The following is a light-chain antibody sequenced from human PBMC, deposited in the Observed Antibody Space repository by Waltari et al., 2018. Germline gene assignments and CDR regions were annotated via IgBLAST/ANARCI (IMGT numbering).Light chain of an antibody. Sequence: SYDLTQPLSVSVALGPTARITCTEHNIGNQNVHWYQQKPGQAPVLVMYRDSNRPSGIPERFSGSNSGNTATLTITRAQAGDEADYYCQTWDSNIVVFGGGTKLTVV. CDR2: RDS. J-gene: IGLJ2*01. CDR3: QTWDSNIVV. CDR1: NIGNQN. V-gene: IGLV3-9*01.